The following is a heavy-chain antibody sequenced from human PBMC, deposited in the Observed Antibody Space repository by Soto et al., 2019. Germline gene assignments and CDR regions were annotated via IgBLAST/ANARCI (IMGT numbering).Heavy chain of an antibody. CDR3: ARDLEAGVDYGMDV. D-gene: IGHD3-10*01. J-gene: IGHJ6*02. V-gene: IGHV3-66*01. CDR1: GFTVSSNY. Sequence: PGGSLRLSCAVSGFTVSSNYMNWVRQAPGKGLEWVSVIYSGGTTYYADSVKGRFTISRENSRNTLYLQMNSLRAEDTAVYYCARDLEAGVDYGMDVWGQGTTVTVSS. CDR2: IYSGGTT.